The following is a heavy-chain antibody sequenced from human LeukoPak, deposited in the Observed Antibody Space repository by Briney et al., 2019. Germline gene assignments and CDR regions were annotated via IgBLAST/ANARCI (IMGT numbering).Heavy chain of an antibody. J-gene: IGHJ5*02. Sequence: SETLSLTCTVSGYSISSGYYWGWIRQPPGKGLEWIGNIYHSGSTYYNPSLKSRVTISVDTSKNQLSLKLSSVTAADTAVYHCARGYSSSWYYNWFDPWGQGTLVTVSS. D-gene: IGHD6-13*01. CDR2: IYHSGST. CDR1: GYSISSGYY. V-gene: IGHV4-38-2*02. CDR3: ARGYSSSWYYNWFDP.